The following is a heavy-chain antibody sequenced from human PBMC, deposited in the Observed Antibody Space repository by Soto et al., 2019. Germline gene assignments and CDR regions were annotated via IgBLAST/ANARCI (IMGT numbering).Heavy chain of an antibody. CDR2: INHSGST. J-gene: IGHJ5*02. CDR3: AKMTTVTTRGRGGNWFDP. Sequence: SETLSLTCAVYGGSFSGYYWSWIRQPPGKGLEWIGEINHSGSTNYNPSLKSRVTISVDTSKNQFSLKLSSVTAADTAVYYCAKMTTVTTRGRGGNWFDPWGQGTLVTVSS. D-gene: IGHD4-17*01. V-gene: IGHV4-34*01. CDR1: GGSFSGYY.